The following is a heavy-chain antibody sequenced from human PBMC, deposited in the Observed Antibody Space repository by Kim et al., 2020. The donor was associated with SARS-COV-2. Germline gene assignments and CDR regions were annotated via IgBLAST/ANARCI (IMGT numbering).Heavy chain of an antibody. CDR3: ATPGVANRGIYDY. Sequence: YAQKFQGRVTMPEDRSTDTAYMGLSSLRSEDTAVYYCATPGVANRGIYDYWGQGTLVTVSS. V-gene: IGHV1-24*01. D-gene: IGHD1-26*01. J-gene: IGHJ4*02.